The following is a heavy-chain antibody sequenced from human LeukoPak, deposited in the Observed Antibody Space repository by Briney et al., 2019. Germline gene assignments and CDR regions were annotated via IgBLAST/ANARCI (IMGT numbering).Heavy chain of an antibody. CDR3: ARLPDAFDI. V-gene: IGHV4-59*11. CDR2: VFYSGST. J-gene: IGHJ3*02. CDR1: GGSISSHY. Sequence: SETLSLTCTVSGGSISSHYWSWIRQPPGKGLEWIGYVFYSGSTKYNPSLKSRATISIDTSKSQFSLKLSSLTAADTAVYYCARLPDAFDIWGQGTVVTVSS.